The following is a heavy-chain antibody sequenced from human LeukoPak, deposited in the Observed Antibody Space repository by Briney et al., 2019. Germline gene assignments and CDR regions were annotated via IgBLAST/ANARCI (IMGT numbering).Heavy chain of an antibody. J-gene: IGHJ4*02. CDR2: ISYDGSNK. Sequence: PGGSLRLSCAASGFTFSSYAMHWVRQAPGKGLEWVAVISYDGSNKYYADSVKGRFTISRDNSKNTLYLQMNSLRAEDTAVYYCARVRWLQFVTVVYWGQGTLVTVSS. V-gene: IGHV3-30-3*01. CDR1: GFTFSSYA. D-gene: IGHD5-24*01. CDR3: ARVRWLQFVTVVY.